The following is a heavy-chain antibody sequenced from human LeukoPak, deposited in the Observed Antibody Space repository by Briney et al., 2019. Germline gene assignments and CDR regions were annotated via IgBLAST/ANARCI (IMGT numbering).Heavy chain of an antibody. D-gene: IGHD5-24*01. CDR3: ARQDGYKPFDY. CDR1: GGSISSYY. J-gene: IGHJ4*02. Sequence: SEALSLTCTVSGGSISSYYWSWIRQPPGKGLEWIGYIYYSGSTNYNPSLKSRVTISVDTSKNQFSLKLSSVTAADTAVYYCARQDGYKPFDYWGQGTLVTVSS. CDR2: IYYSGST. V-gene: IGHV4-59*08.